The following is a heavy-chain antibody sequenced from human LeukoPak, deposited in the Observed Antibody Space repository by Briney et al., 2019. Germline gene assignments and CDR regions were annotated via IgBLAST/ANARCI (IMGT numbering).Heavy chain of an antibody. Sequence: SVKVSCKASGFTFTSSAMQWVRQARGQRLEWIGWIVVGSGNTNYAQKFQGRVTMTRDTSTSTVYMELSSLRSEDTAVYYCARGLVVRYFDYWGQGTLVTVSS. CDR2: IVVGSGNT. CDR1: GFTFTSSA. D-gene: IGHD3-22*01. V-gene: IGHV1-58*02. CDR3: ARGLVVRYFDY. J-gene: IGHJ4*02.